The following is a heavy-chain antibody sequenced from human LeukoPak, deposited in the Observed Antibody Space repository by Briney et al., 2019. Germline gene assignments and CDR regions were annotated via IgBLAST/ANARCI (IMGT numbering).Heavy chain of an antibody. V-gene: IGHV3-64D*09. CDR3: VRDYYGMDV. Sequence: GGSLRLSCSASGFTFSNYAMHWVRQAPGKGLEYISAISSDGGSTYCADSMKGRFTISRDNSKNTLYLQMSSLRPEDTAVYSCVRDYYGMDVWGQGNTVTVSS. J-gene: IGHJ6*02. CDR2: ISSDGGST. CDR1: GFTFSNYA.